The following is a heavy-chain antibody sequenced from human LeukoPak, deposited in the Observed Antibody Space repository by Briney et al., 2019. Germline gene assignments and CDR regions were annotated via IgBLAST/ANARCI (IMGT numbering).Heavy chain of an antibody. CDR3: VRGFYSPHY. J-gene: IGHJ4*02. CDR1: GGSISSDY. V-gene: IGHV4-59*01. D-gene: IGHD4-11*01. CDR2: IYYSGRT. Sequence: PSQTLSLTCTVSGGSISSDYWSWIRQPPGKGLEWIGYIYYSGRTYYNPSLKSRITISVDTSKNQFSLKLSSVTAADTAVYYCVRGFYSPHYWGQGTLVTVSS.